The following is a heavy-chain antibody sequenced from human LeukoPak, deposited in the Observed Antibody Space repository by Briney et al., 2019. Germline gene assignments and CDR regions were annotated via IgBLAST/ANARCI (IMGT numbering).Heavy chain of an antibody. CDR3: ARVNYYDTSARSRCWFDP. D-gene: IGHD3-22*01. V-gene: IGHV5-51*01. CDR2: IYPGDSDT. Sequence: GESLKISCKGSGYRFITYWIAWVCQMPGKGLEWMGIIYPGDSDTRYSPSFQGQVTISADKSITTAYLQLSSLKASDTAMYYCARVNYYDTSARSRCWFDPWGQGTQVIVSP. CDR1: GYRFITYW. J-gene: IGHJ5*02.